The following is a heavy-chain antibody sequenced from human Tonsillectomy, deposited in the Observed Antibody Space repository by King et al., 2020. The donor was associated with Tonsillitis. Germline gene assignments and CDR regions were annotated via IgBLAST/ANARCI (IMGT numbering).Heavy chain of an antibody. CDR3: AKEGGQQWLVRVRYFDY. J-gene: IGHJ4*02. CDR1: GFTFSSYA. V-gene: IGHV3-23*04. D-gene: IGHD6-19*01. CDR2: MSGSGGST. Sequence: QLVQSGGGLVQPGGSLRLSCAASGFTFSSYAMSWVRQAPGKGLEWVSAMSGSGGSTYYADSVKGRFTISRDNSKNTLYLQMNSLRAEDTAVYYCAKEGGQQWLVRVRYFDYWGQGTLVTVSS.